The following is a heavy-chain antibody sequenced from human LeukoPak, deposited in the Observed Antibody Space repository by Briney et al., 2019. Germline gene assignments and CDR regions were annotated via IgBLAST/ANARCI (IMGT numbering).Heavy chain of an antibody. CDR3: ARQINDYNYYYYYMDV. CDR1: GGSISSSSYY. J-gene: IGHJ6*03. Sequence: SETLSLTCTVSGGSISSSSYYWGWIRQPPGKGLEWIGSIYYSGSTYYNPSLKSRVTISVDTSKNRFSLKLSSVTAADTAVYYCARQINDYNYYYYYMDVWGKGTTVTVSS. D-gene: IGHD4-11*01. CDR2: IYYSGST. V-gene: IGHV4-39*01.